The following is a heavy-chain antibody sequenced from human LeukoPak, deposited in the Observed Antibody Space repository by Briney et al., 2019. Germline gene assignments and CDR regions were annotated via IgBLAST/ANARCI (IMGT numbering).Heavy chain of an antibody. CDR3: ARFAGSGSYYIDY. D-gene: IGHD3-10*01. Sequence: GGSLRLSCAASGFTFSDYYMSWIRQAPGKGLERVSYIGGSGTTIFYAHSVKGRFTISRDNAKNSLYLQMNSLRAEDTAVYYCARFAGSGSYYIDYWGQGTLITVSS. V-gene: IGHV3-11*01. CDR2: IGGSGTTI. CDR1: GFTFSDYY. J-gene: IGHJ4*02.